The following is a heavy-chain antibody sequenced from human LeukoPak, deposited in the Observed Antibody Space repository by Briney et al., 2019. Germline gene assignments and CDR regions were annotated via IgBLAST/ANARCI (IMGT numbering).Heavy chain of an antibody. Sequence: SETLSLTCTVSGGSISSSSYYWGWIRQPPGKGLEWIGSIYYSGSTYYNPSLRSRVTISVDTSKNQFSLKLSSVTAADTAVYYCARSPRAGDRTVDYWGQGTLVTVSS. V-gene: IGHV4-39*01. D-gene: IGHD7-27*01. J-gene: IGHJ4*02. CDR1: GGSISSSSYY. CDR2: IYYSGST. CDR3: ARSPRAGDRTVDY.